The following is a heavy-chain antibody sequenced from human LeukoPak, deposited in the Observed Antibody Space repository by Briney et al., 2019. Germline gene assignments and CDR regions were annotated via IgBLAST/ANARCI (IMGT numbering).Heavy chain of an antibody. CDR2: ISSSSSYI. V-gene: IGHV3-21*01. D-gene: IGHD6-13*01. CDR3: ARERGYSSSWYLGYVSGSDY. Sequence: GGSLRLSCAASGFTFSSYSMNWVRQAPGKGLEWVSSISSSSSYIYYADSVKGRLTISRDNAKNSLYLQMNSLRAEDTAVYYRARERGYSSSWYLGYVSGSDYWGQGTLVTVSS. CDR1: GFTFSSYS. J-gene: IGHJ4*02.